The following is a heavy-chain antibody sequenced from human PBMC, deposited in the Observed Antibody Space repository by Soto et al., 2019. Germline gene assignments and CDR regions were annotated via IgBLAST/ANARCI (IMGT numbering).Heavy chain of an antibody. D-gene: IGHD3-9*01. V-gene: IGHV5-51*01. CDR1: GFRFSSYW. CDR3: AIALRYFDWYYFDY. J-gene: IGHJ4*02. CDR2: IYPGDSDI. Sequence: GESLKLSCQGSGFRFSSYWIGWVRQMPGKGLEWMGIIYPGDSDIKKSPSFQGQVTISADRSINTAYLQWSSLKASDTAMYYCAIALRYFDWYYFDYCGQGTLVTVS.